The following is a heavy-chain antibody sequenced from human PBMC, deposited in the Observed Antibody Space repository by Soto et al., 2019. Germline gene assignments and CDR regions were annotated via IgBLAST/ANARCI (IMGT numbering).Heavy chain of an antibody. J-gene: IGHJ4*02. CDR3: ARDLGYCISTSCHKSFDY. D-gene: IGHD2-2*01. Sequence: QVQLVQSGAEVKKPGSSVKVSCKASGGTFSSYAISWVRQAPGQGLEGMGGIIPIFGTANYAQKFQGRVTITADESTSTAYMELSSLRSEDTAVYYCARDLGYCISTSCHKSFDYWGQGTLVTVSS. CDR1: GGTFSSYA. V-gene: IGHV1-69*12. CDR2: IIPIFGTA.